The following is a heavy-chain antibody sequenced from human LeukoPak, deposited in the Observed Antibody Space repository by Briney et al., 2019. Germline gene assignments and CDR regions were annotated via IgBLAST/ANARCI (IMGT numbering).Heavy chain of an antibody. Sequence: ASVKVSCKASGYTFTSYGISWVRQAPGQGLEWMGWISAYNGNTNYAQKLQGRVTMTTDTSTSTAYMGLRSLRSDDTAVYYCARDWDIVVVPAAIAYYYYGMDVWGQGTTVTVSS. V-gene: IGHV1-18*01. CDR2: ISAYNGNT. D-gene: IGHD2-2*01. CDR1: GYTFTSYG. CDR3: ARDWDIVVVPAAIAYYYYGMDV. J-gene: IGHJ6*02.